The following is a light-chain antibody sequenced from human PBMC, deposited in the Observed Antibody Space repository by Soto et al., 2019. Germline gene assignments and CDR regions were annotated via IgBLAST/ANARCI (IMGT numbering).Light chain of an antibody. CDR3: CSYAGSSTYVV. Sequence: QSALTQPASVSGSPGQSITISCTGTSSDVGSYNLVSWYQHHPGKAPQLMIYEGSKRPSGVSNRFSGSKSGNTASLTISGVQAEDEADYYCCSYAGSSTYVVFGGGTKLTVL. J-gene: IGLJ2*01. CDR2: EGS. CDR1: SSDVGSYNL. V-gene: IGLV2-23*01.